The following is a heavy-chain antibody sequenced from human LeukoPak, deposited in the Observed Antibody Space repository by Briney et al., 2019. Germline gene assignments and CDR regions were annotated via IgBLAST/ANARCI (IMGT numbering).Heavy chain of an antibody. CDR2: INPSGGST. CDR1: GYTFTGYY. J-gene: IGHJ4*02. D-gene: IGHD5-24*01. CDR3: AREDGYNFGIDY. V-gene: IGHV1-46*01. Sequence: ASVKVSCKAYGYTFTGYYMHWVRQAPGQGLEWMGIINPSGGSTSYAQKFQGRVTMTRDTSTSTVYMELSSLRSEDTAVYYCAREDGYNFGIDYWGQGTLVTVSS.